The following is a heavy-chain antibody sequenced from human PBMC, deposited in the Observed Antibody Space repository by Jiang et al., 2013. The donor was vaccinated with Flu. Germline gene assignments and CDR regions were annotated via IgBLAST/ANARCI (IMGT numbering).Heavy chain of an antibody. J-gene: IGHJ1*01. CDR3: TRHQVYGGNEWLHFQY. V-gene: IGHV5-51*01. D-gene: IGHD4-23*01. Sequence: VQLVESGAEVKKPGESLRISCQVSGYSFSDYWIAWVRQMPGKGLEWVGIIYPGDSNTRYRPSFEGHVTISADKSTNPPTLQWASLNVSDTAIYYCTRHQVYGGNEWLHFQYWG. CDR1: GYSFSDYW. CDR2: IYPGDSNT.